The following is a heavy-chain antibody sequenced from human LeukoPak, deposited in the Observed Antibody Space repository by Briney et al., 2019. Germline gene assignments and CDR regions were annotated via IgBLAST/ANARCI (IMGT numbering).Heavy chain of an antibody. Sequence: PSETLSLTCTVSGGSVSGGNYYCSWTRQSPGKGLEWIGYIHYSGSTVYSPSLKSRVTMSIDTSKNQFSLNLSSVTAADTAVYYCARRAVTTTIFDYWGQGTLVTVSS. CDR3: ARRAVTTTIFDY. CDR2: IHYSGST. D-gene: IGHD4-17*01. V-gene: IGHV4-61*01. J-gene: IGHJ4*02. CDR1: GGSVSGGNYY.